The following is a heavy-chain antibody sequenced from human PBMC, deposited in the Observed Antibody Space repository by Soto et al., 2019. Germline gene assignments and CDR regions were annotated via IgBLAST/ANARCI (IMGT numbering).Heavy chain of an antibody. J-gene: IGHJ4*02. D-gene: IGHD3-16*01. CDR1: GDSMSSSNW. Sequence: QVQLQESGPGLLKPSGTLSLTCTVSGDSMSSSNWWNWVRQPPGKGLEWIGEAHHSGRTNYNPSLKTRVIISVDRGQTLFSLKLASVTAADTAVYYCVGYEATALDYCGQGILVTVSS. V-gene: IGHV4-4*02. CDR2: AHHSGRT. CDR3: VGYEATALDY.